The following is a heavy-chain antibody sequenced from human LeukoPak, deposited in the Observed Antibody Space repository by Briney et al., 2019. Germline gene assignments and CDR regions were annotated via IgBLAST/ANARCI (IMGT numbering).Heavy chain of an antibody. J-gene: IGHJ6*02. Sequence: ASVKVSCKASGYHFTSYGISWVRQAPGQGLEGMGWIRAYNGNTNYAQKLQGRVNMTTDTATSTAYMELRSLRADDTGVYYCVRTPVSSGWHDYYYGMDVWGQGTTVTVSS. V-gene: IGHV1-18*01. CDR3: VRTPVSSGWHDYYYGMDV. CDR1: GYHFTSYG. CDR2: IRAYNGNT. D-gene: IGHD6-19*01.